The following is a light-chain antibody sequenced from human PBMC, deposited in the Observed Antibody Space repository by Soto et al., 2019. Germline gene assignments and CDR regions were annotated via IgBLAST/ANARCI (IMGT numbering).Light chain of an antibody. Sequence: VQMTQSPSSLSASVGDRVTITCRASQGLSTYLAWYQQKPGKAPKLLLYAVSTLQSGVPSRFSGSGSGTEFTLTISSLQPEDYATYFCQQLNGSPYTFGQGTKLEIK. CDR3: QQLNGSPYT. CDR1: QGLSTY. CDR2: AVS. J-gene: IGKJ2*01. V-gene: IGKV1-9*01.